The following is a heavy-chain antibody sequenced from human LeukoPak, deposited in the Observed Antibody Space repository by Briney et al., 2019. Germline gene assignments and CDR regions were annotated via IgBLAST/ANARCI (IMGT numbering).Heavy chain of an antibody. CDR1: GFTFSNCA. D-gene: IGHD1-26*01. Sequence: GGSLRLSCAASGFTFSNCAMSWVRQAPGKGLEWVSGINLSGSSTYYADSVKGRFTISRDNSKNTLYLQMNSLRAEDTAVYYCAKDVWRYSGSYYDFDYWGRGTLVTVSS. J-gene: IGHJ4*02. CDR3: AKDVWRYSGSYYDFDY. CDR2: INLSGSST. V-gene: IGHV3-23*01.